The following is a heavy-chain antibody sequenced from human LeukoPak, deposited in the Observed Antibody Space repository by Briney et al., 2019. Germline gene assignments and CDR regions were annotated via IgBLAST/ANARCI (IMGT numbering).Heavy chain of an antibody. J-gene: IGHJ4*02. CDR3: ARVGCSGGSCYSGL. V-gene: IGHV1-69*04. Sequence: ASVKVSCKASGGTFSSYAISWVRQAPGQGLEWMGRIIPILGIANYAQKFQGRVTITADKSTSTAYMELSSLRSEDTAVYYCARVGCSGGSCYSGLWGQGTLVTVSS. CDR2: IIPILGIA. CDR1: GGTFSSYA. D-gene: IGHD2-15*01.